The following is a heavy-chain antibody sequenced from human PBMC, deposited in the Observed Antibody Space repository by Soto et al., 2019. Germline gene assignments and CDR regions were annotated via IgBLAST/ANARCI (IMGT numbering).Heavy chain of an antibody. D-gene: IGHD1-1*01. CDR2: ISGSGDTT. J-gene: IGHJ3*01. V-gene: IGHV3-23*01. Sequence: EVQVLESGGGLVQPGGSLRLSCAVSAFTFNNYAMTWVRQAPGKGLEWVSSISGSGDTTDYADSVKGRFTISRDNSKNTLFLQMNRLRVEDTAVYSCAKNWARSAWKIGHHDVFYFWGQGTMVIVSS. CDR1: AFTFNNYA. CDR3: AKNWARSAWKIGHHDVFYF.